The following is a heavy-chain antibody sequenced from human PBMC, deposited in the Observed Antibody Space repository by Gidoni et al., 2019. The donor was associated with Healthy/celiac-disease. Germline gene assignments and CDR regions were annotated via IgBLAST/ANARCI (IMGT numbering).Heavy chain of an antibody. V-gene: IGHV3-48*03. CDR3: ATLGSYLFDY. D-gene: IGHD3-16*01. Sequence: EVQLVESGGGLVQPGGSLRLSCAASGFTFSSYEMNWVRQAPGKGLEWVSYISSSGSTIYYADSVKGRFTISRDNAKNSLYLQMNSLRAEDTAVYYCATLGSYLFDYWGQGTLVTVSS. CDR1: GFTFSSYE. CDR2: ISSSGSTI. J-gene: IGHJ4*02.